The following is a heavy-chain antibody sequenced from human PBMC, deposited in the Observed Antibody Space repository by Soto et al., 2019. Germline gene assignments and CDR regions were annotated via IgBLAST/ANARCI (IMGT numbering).Heavy chain of an antibody. CDR1: GFTFSSYG. D-gene: IGHD3-3*01. Sequence: GGSLRLSCAASGFTFSSYGMHWVRQAPGKGLEWVAVIWYDGSNKYYADSVKGRFTISRENSKNTLYLQMNSLRAEDTAVYYCARDHAPDYDFWSGYYTGGGGNAFDIWGQGTMVTVSS. CDR2: IWYDGSNK. V-gene: IGHV3-33*01. J-gene: IGHJ3*02. CDR3: ARDHAPDYDFWSGYYTGGGGNAFDI.